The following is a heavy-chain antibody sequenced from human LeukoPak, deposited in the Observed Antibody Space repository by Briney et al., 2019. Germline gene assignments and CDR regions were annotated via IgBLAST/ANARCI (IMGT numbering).Heavy chain of an antibody. CDR1: GYTFTSYD. V-gene: IGHV1-8*01. J-gene: IGHJ5*02. D-gene: IGHD3-22*01. CDR3: ARSLYYYDSSGYYGFDP. CDR2: MNPNSGNT. Sequence: ASVKVSCKASGYTFTSYDINWVRQAPGQGLEWMGWMNPNSGNTGYAQKFQGRVTMTRNTSISTAYMELSSLRSEDTAVYYCARSLYYYDSSGYYGFDPWGQGTLVTVSS.